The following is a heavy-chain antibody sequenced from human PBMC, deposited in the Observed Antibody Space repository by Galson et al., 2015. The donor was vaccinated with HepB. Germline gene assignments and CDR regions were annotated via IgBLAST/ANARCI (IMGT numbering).Heavy chain of an antibody. CDR2: FDPEDGET. J-gene: IGHJ4*02. CDR1: GYTLTELS. Sequence: SVKVSCKVSGYTLTELSMHWVRQAPGEGLEWMGGFDPEDGETIYAQKFQGRVTMTEDTSTDTAYMELSSLRSEDTAVYYCATGGPSGSYFFGYWGQGTLVTVSS. CDR3: ATGGPSGSYFFGY. V-gene: IGHV1-24*01. D-gene: IGHD1-26*01.